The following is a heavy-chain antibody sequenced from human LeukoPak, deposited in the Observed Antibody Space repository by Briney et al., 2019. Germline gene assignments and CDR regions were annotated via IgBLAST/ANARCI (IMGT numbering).Heavy chain of an antibody. D-gene: IGHD6-19*01. J-gene: IGHJ4*02. Sequence: SVKVSCKASGGTFSSYAISWVRQAPGQGLEWMGGIIPIFGTANYAQKFQGRVTITADKPTSTAYMELRSLRSDDTAVYYCAREGAVAGIFLSLPGIFDYWGQGTLVTVSS. V-gene: IGHV1-69*06. CDR1: GGTFSSYA. CDR2: IIPIFGTA. CDR3: AREGAVAGIFLSLPGIFDY.